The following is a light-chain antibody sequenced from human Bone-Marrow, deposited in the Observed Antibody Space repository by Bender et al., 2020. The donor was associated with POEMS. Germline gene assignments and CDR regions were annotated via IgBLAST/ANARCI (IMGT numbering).Light chain of an antibody. J-gene: IGLJ3*02. Sequence: QSALTQPPSASGSPGQSVTISCTGTSSDVGAYNYVSWFQQYPGKAPQLLIYEVSKWPSGVPDRFSGSKSGTSASLAITALQSDDEAIYFCVAWDASLNGWVFGGGTKLTVL. CDR3: VAWDASLNGWV. CDR2: EVS. V-gene: IGLV2-8*01. CDR1: SSDVGAYNY.